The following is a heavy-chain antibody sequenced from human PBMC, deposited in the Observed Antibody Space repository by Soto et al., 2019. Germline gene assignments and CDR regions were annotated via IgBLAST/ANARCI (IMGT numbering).Heavy chain of an antibody. Sequence: QVQLVQSGAEVKKPGASVKVSCKASGYTFTSYDINWVRQATGQGLEWMGWMNPNSGNTGYAQKFQGRVTMTRNTTICTGYMELGSVGSEDTAVYYCARSYCSSTSCYLYFQHWGQGTLVTVSS. CDR3: ARSYCSSTSCYLYFQH. CDR1: GYTFTSYD. J-gene: IGHJ1*01. CDR2: MNPNSGNT. V-gene: IGHV1-8*01. D-gene: IGHD2-2*01.